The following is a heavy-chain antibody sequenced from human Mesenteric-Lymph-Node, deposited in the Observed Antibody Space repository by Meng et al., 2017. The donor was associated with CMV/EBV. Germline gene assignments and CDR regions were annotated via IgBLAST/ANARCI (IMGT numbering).Heavy chain of an antibody. V-gene: IGHV4-31*02. CDR1: GASISSGGYY. J-gene: IGHJ4*02. D-gene: IGHD1-26*01. Sequence: SGASISSGGYYWSWIRQHPGKGLEWFGYIYYRGSTYYNPSLKSRVSISVDTSENQFSLKLSSVTAADTAVYYCARGHPVYSGSYFSHWGQGTLVTVSS. CDR3: ARGHPVYSGSYFSH. CDR2: IYYRGST.